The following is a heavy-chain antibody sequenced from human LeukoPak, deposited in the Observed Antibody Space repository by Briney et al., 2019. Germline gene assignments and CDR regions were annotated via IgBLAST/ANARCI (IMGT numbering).Heavy chain of an antibody. CDR2: LKQGGSEK. V-gene: IGHV3-7*01. CDR3: ARDDCSSISCYHNWFDP. Sequence: GGPLRLSCTASGYTLRRYWKSCVRQSTGKALEGVANLKQGGSEKYYVDSVKGRFTISRDNAKNSLYLQMNSLRAEDTAVYYCARDDCSSISCYHNWFDPWGQGTLVTVSS. CDR1: GYTLRRYW. D-gene: IGHD2-2*01. J-gene: IGHJ5*02.